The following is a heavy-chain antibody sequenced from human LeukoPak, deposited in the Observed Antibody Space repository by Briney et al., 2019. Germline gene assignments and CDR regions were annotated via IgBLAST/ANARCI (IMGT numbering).Heavy chain of an antibody. CDR2: ISSNGGST. J-gene: IGHJ4*02. D-gene: IGHD4-17*01. V-gene: IGHV3-64*01. CDR1: GFTFSSYA. CDR3: ARVGGDYSVDY. Sequence: GGSLRLSCAASGFTFSSYAMHWVRQAPGKGLEYVSAISSNGGSTYYANSVKGRFTISRDKSKNTLYLQMGSLRAEDMAVYYCARVGGDYSVDYWGQGTLATVSS.